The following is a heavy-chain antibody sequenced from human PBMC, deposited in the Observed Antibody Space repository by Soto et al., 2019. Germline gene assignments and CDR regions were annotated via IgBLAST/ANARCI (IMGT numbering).Heavy chain of an antibody. CDR1: GFPFSTYC. J-gene: IGHJ4*02. CDR3: AKIDHYDFWSGYHTYFDY. Sequence: GGSKRLSCAAAGFPFSTYCMSWVRQHTGRGLEWVSALSGSGTATYYADSVKGRFTISRDNSKNMLYLQMNSLRADDTAVYYCAKIDHYDFWSGYHTYFDYWGQGALVTVSS. CDR2: LSGSGTAT. D-gene: IGHD3-3*01. V-gene: IGHV3-23*01.